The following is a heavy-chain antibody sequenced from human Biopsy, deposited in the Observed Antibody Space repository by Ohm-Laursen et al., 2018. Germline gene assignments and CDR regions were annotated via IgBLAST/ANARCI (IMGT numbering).Heavy chain of an antibody. Sequence: TLSLTCTVSGVSITAYYWSWIRQPPGKGLECIGNIHHSGSTNYNPSLKSRLTISVDTSKSQFSLKLSSVTAADTAVYYCARMDCSGGSCHYYSYGMDVWGQGTTVTVSS. CDR2: IHHSGST. CDR3: ARMDCSGGSCHYYSYGMDV. D-gene: IGHD2-15*01. CDR1: GVSITAYY. J-gene: IGHJ6*02. V-gene: IGHV4-4*09.